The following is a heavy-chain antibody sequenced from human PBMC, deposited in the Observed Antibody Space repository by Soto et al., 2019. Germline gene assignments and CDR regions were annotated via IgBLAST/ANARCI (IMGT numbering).Heavy chain of an antibody. CDR1: GDSVRSADHY. J-gene: IGHJ5*02. Sequence: QVQLQESGPGLAKPSQTLSLTCIVSGDSVRSADHYGSWIRQHPGMGLAWIGYISYSGSVYYNPSLTSRVILSLGTSANQLSLWLSSVTAADTAVYYRARLTTPFGGVNQSWFDPWGQGTLVTVSS. D-gene: IGHD3-3*01. V-gene: IGHV4-31*03. CDR2: ISYSGSV. CDR3: ARLTTPFGGVNQSWFDP.